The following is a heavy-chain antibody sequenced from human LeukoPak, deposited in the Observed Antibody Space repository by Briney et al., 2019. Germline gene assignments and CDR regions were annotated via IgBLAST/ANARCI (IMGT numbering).Heavy chain of an antibody. CDR3: AKDKGLLDYYYGMDV. J-gene: IGHJ6*02. V-gene: IGHV3-9*01. CDR2: ISWNSGSI. CDR1: GFTFDDYA. D-gene: IGHD2-15*01. Sequence: RSLRLSCAASGFTFDDYAMHWVRQAPGKGLEWVSGISWNSGSIGYADSVKGRFTISRDNAKNSLYLQMNSLRAEDTALYYCAKDKGLLDYYYGMDVWGQGTTVTVSS.